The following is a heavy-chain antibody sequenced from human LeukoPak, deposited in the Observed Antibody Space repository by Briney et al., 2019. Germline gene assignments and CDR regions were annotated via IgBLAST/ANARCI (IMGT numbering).Heavy chain of an antibody. V-gene: IGHV3-21*01. D-gene: IGHD6-13*01. Sequence: PGGSLRLSCAASGFTFSSYSMNWVRQAPGKGLEWVSSISSSSSYIYYADSVKGRFTISRDNAKNSLYLQMNSLRAEDTAVYYCARSGSSWYDYFDYWGQGTLVTVSS. J-gene: IGHJ4*02. CDR1: GFTFSSYS. CDR2: ISSSSSYI. CDR3: ARSGSSWYDYFDY.